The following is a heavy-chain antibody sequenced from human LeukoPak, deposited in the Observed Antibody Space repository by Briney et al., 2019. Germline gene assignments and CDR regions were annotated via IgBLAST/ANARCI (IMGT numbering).Heavy chain of an antibody. CDR1: GFTFTSYA. D-gene: IGHD6-19*01. J-gene: IGHJ4*02. V-gene: IGHV3-23*01. CDR3: AKDSNGWYQRGSNYFDY. CDR2: ISGSST. Sequence: GGSLRLSCAASGFTFTSYAMNWVHQAPGKGLEWVSTISGSSTYYVDSVKGRFTTSRDNSKNTLYLQMNSLRAEDTAEYYCAKDSNGWYQRGSNYFDYWGQGTLVTVSS.